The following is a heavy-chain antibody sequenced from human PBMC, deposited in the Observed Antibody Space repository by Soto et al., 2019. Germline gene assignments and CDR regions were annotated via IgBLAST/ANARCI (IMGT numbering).Heavy chain of an antibody. Sequence: WGSLRLSCAASGFTFSSYARGWVRQGPGKGLEWVAVVSIGGSTHYADSVRGRFTISRDNSKNTLSLQMNSLTAEDTAVYFCAKRRGAGGHFDYWGQGALVTVSS. J-gene: IGHJ4*02. V-gene: IGHV3-23*01. CDR3: AKRRGAGGHFDY. CDR2: VSIGGST. D-gene: IGHD2-15*01. CDR1: GFTFSSYA.